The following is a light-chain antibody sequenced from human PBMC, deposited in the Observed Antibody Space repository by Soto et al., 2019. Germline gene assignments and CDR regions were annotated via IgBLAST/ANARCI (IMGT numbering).Light chain of an antibody. CDR3: QQSYSSPFT. CDR1: QSISNY. V-gene: IGKV1-39*01. Sequence: DIQMTQSPSSLSASVGDRVTITCRASQSISNYLNWYQHKPGKAPKLLIYAASNLQSGAPSRFSGSGSGTDFTLTITSLQPEDIATYYCQQSYSSPFTFGPGTKVDIK. CDR2: AAS. J-gene: IGKJ3*01.